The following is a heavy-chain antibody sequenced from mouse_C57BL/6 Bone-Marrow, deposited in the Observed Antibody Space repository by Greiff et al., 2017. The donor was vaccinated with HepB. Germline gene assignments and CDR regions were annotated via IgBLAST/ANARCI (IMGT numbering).Heavy chain of an antibody. CDR3: VRPNYYGSHWYFDV. V-gene: IGHV10-3*01. Sequence: EVQLVESGGGLVQPKGSLKLSCAASGFTFNTYAMHWVRQAPGKGLEWVARIRSKSSNYATYYADSVKDRFTISRDDSQSMLYLQMNNLKTEDTAMYYCVRPNYYGSHWYFDVWGTGTTVTVSS. CDR1: GFTFNTYA. J-gene: IGHJ1*03. D-gene: IGHD1-1*01. CDR2: IRSKSSNYAT.